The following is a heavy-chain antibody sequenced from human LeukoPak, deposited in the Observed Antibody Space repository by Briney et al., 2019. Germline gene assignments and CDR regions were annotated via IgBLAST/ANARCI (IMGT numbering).Heavy chain of an antibody. CDR1: GDSISSDYY. Sequence: PSETLSLTCAVSGDSISSDYYWAWIRQPPGKGLEWIGYIYYSGSTYYNPSLKSRVTISVDTSKNQFSLKLSSVTAADTAVYYCARDFRYSSSQSLDYWGQGTLVTVSS. CDR3: ARDFRYSSSQSLDY. CDR2: IYYSGST. D-gene: IGHD6-13*01. V-gene: IGHV4-30-4*08. J-gene: IGHJ4*02.